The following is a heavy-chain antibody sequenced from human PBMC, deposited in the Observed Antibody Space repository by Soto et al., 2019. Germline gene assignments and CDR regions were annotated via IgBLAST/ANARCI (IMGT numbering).Heavy chain of an antibody. V-gene: IGHV1-46*01. Sequence: GASVKVSCKASGYTFTSYYMHWVRQAPGQGLEWMGIINPSGGSTSYAQKFQGRVTMTRDTSTSTVYMELSSLRSEDTAVYYCARERSYFWSGYYKGYYVMDVWGQGTTVTVSS. CDR2: INPSGGST. CDR3: ARERSYFWSGYYKGYYVMDV. J-gene: IGHJ6*02. D-gene: IGHD3-3*01. CDR1: GYTFTSYY.